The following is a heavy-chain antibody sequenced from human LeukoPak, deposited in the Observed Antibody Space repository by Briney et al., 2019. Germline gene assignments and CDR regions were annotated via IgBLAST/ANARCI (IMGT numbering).Heavy chain of an antibody. CDR3: AGEQPITMVRGVIIEANWFDP. CDR2: ISAYNGNT. V-gene: IGHV1-18*01. CDR1: GYTFTSYG. D-gene: IGHD3-10*01. J-gene: IGHJ5*02. Sequence: ASVKVSCKASGYTFTSYGISWVRQAPGQGLEWMGRISAYNGNTNYAQKLQGRVTMTTDTSTSTAYMELRSLRSDDTAVYYCAGEQPITMVRGVIIEANWFDPWGQGTLVTVSS.